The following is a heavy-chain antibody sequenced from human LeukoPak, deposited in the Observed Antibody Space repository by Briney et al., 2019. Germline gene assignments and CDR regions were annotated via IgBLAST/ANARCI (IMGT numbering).Heavy chain of an antibody. J-gene: IGHJ5*02. D-gene: IGHD2-2*03. Sequence: ASVKVSCKASGYTFTSYGISWVRQAPGQGLEWMGWISAYNGNTNYAQKLKGRVTMTTDTSTSTAYMELRSLRSDDTAVYYCARDSYIFLGMVVVPTKNWFDPWGQGTLVTVSS. V-gene: IGHV1-18*01. CDR3: ARDSYIFLGMVVVPTKNWFDP. CDR2: ISAYNGNT. CDR1: GYTFTSYG.